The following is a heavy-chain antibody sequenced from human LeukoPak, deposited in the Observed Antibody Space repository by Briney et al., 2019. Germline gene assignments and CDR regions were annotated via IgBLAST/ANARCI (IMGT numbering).Heavy chain of an antibody. CDR2: ISGSPDNT. D-gene: IGHD3-16*01. V-gene: IGHV3-23*01. CDR3: ARLVGVSPLDY. J-gene: IGHJ4*02. Sequence: GGSLRLSCVVSGFTFRSYAMYWVRQAPGKGREWVSEISGSPDNTYYADSVKGRFATSRDDSRNTLYLQMSSLRAEDTAVYYCARLVGVSPLDYWGQGTPVTVSS. CDR1: GFTFRSYA.